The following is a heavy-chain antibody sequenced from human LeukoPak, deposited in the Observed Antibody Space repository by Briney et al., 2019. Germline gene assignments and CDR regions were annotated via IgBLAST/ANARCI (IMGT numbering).Heavy chain of an antibody. CDR2: ISGSGGSI. V-gene: IGHV3-23*01. CDR1: GFTFSSYV. J-gene: IGHJ4*02. D-gene: IGHD4-23*01. CDR3: AKGTTTLVVTKIDY. Sequence: GGSLRLSCAAPGFTFSSYVMSWVRQAPGKGLEWVAIISGSGGSIFYTDSVKGRFTISRDNSKNTLYLQMNSLRAEDTTVYYCAKGTTTLVVTKIDYWGQGTLVTVSS.